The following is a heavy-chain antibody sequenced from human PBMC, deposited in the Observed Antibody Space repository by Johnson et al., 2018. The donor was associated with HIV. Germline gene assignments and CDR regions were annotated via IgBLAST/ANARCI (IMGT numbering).Heavy chain of an antibody. CDR3: AKDLKWELRAFDI. Sequence: VQLVESGEDLVKPGGSLRLSCTVSGFTFSDYYMSWIRQAPGKGLEWVSYISRSGSSIYYADSVKGRFTVSRDNAKNTLYLQMNSLRAEDTALYYCAKDLKWELRAFDIWGQGTMVTVFS. CDR1: GFTFSDYY. CDR2: ISRSGSSI. J-gene: IGHJ3*02. V-gene: IGHV3-11*01. D-gene: IGHD1-26*01.